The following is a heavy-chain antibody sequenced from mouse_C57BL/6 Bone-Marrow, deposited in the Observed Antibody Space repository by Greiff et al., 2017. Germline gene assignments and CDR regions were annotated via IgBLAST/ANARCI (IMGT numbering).Heavy chain of an antibody. V-gene: IGHV1-76*01. D-gene: IGHD1-1*01. J-gene: IGHJ2*01. CDR1: GYTFTDYY. CDR2: IYPGSGNT. CDR3: ARPDYYGYFDY. Sequence: VQLQQSGAELVRPGASVKLSCKASGYTFTDYYINWVKQRPGQGLEWIARIYPGSGNTYYNEKFKGKATLTAEKSSSTAYMQHSSLTSEDSAVYFCARPDYYGYFDYWGQGTTLTVSS.